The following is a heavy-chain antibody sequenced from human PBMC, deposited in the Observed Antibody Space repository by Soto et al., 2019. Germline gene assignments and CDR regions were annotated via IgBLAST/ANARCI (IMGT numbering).Heavy chain of an antibody. CDR2: INHSGST. D-gene: IGHD2-2*01. CDR1: GGSFSGYY. V-gene: IGHV4-34*01. CDR3: AREDIVVVPAAKQDEYYYYMDV. Sequence: SETLSLTCAVYGGSFSGYYWSWIRQSPGKGLEWIGEINHSGSTNYNPSLKSRVTISVDTSKNQFSLKLSSVTAADTAVYYCAREDIVVVPAAKQDEYYYYMDVWGKGTTVTVSS. J-gene: IGHJ6*03.